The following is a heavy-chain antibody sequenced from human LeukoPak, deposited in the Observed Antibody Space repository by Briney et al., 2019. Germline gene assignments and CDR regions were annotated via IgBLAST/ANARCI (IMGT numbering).Heavy chain of an antibody. V-gene: IGHV3-66*01. CDR3: ARTDSYSGSPYDMDV. CDR1: GFTVSSNY. CDR2: IYSGGST. Sequence: PGGSLRLSCAASGFTVSSNYMSWVRQAPGKGLEWVSVIYSGGSTYYADSVKGRFTISRDNSKNTLYLQMNSLRAEDTAVYYCARTDSYSGSPYDMDVWGKGTTVTISS. D-gene: IGHD1-26*01. J-gene: IGHJ6*03.